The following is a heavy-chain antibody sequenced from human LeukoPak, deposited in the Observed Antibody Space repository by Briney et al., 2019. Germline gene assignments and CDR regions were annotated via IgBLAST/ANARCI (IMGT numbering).Heavy chain of an antibody. Sequence: GGSLRLSCTASGFTFGDYAMSWVRQAPGKGLEWIGFIRSKTYRGTAEYAASVKGRFTISRDDSKSIAYLQTNSLKTDDTAVYYCTSVYDTSAYYHSGVDYWGQGTLVTVSS. J-gene: IGHJ4*02. CDR2: IRSKTYRGTA. V-gene: IGHV3-49*04. CDR1: GFTFGDYA. CDR3: TSVYDTSAYYHSGVDY. D-gene: IGHD3-22*01.